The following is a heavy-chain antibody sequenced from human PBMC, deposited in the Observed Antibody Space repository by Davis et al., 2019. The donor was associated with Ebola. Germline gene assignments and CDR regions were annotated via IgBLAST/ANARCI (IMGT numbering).Heavy chain of an antibody. CDR2: ISGSGGST. CDR3: ARASWGSGRKLDY. J-gene: IGHJ4*02. CDR1: GFTFSSYA. D-gene: IGHD3-10*01. V-gene: IGHV3-23*01. Sequence: GGSLRLSCAASGFTFSSYAMSWVRQAPGTGLEWVSSISGSGGSTYSADSVKGRFTISRDNSKNTLWLQMNGLRGEDTAVYYCARASWGSGRKLDYWGQGTLVTVSS.